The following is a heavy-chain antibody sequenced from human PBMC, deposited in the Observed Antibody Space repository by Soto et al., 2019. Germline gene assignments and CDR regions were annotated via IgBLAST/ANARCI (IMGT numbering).Heavy chain of an antibody. J-gene: IGHJ4*02. Sequence: GGSLRLSCVGSGFTFNNYAMNWVRQAPGKGLEWVSAISGSGVSTYYPDSVKGRLTISKDNSKNMLYLEMSSLRADDTAVYFCVKGAWLDYWGQGTLVTVSS. CDR3: VKGAWLDY. CDR1: GFTFNNYA. CDR2: ISGSGVST. V-gene: IGHV3-23*01.